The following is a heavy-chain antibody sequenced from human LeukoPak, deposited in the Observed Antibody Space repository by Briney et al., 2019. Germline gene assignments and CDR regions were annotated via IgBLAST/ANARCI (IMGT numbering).Heavy chain of an antibody. D-gene: IGHD3-22*01. CDR1: GYTFTSYD. V-gene: IGHV1-2*02. CDR3: ARERTHPYYRFGSDAFDI. CDR2: INPNSGGT. Sequence: ASVKVSCKASGYTFTSYDIDWVRQSPGQGLEWMGWINPNSGGTNYAQKFQGRVTMTRDTSISTAYMELSRLRSDDTAVYYCARERTHPYYRFGSDAFDIWGQGTMVTVSS. J-gene: IGHJ3*02.